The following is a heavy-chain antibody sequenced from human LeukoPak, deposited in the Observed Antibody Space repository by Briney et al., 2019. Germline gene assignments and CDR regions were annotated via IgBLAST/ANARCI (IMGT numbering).Heavy chain of an antibody. CDR2: IYYSGST. CDR3: ARGFYFSMTELYYLDL. J-gene: IGHJ2*01. Sequence: KTSETLSLTCTVSGGSISSYYWSWIRQPPGKGLEWIGYIYYSGSTNYNPSLKSRVTISVDTSKNQFSLKLSSVTAADTAVYYCARGFYFSMTELYYLDLWGRGTLVTVSS. V-gene: IGHV4-59*01. CDR1: GGSISSYY. D-gene: IGHD2-15*01.